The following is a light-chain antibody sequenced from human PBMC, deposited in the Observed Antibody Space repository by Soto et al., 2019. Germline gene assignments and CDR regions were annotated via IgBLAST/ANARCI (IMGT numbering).Light chain of an antibody. CDR2: LAS. Sequence: DIQMTQSPSSLSASLGDRVTVTCRASQKIRNFVSWYQQKPGQAPKLLIFLASTLENGVPSRFGGSGSGTDFTLTISSLQPEDFATYYCQQSFGNPRTFGGGTKVDIK. CDR1: QKIRNF. CDR3: QQSFGNPRT. V-gene: IGKV1-39*01. J-gene: IGKJ4*01.